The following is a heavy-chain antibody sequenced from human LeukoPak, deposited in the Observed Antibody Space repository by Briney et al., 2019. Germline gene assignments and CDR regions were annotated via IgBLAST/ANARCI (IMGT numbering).Heavy chain of an antibody. CDR1: GGSISSYY. Sequence: SETLSLTCTVSGGSISSYYWSWIRQPPGKGLEWIGYIYYSGSTNYNPSLKSRVTISVDTSKNQFSLKLSSVTAADTAVYYCARGMSATSGYLELEYWGQGTLVTVSS. D-gene: IGHD3-22*01. CDR3: ARGMSATSGYLELEY. J-gene: IGHJ4*02. CDR2: IYYSGST. V-gene: IGHV4-59*01.